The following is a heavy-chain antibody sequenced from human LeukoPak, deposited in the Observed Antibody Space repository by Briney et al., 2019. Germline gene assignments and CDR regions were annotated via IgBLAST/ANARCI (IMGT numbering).Heavy chain of an antibody. V-gene: IGHV3-66*01. D-gene: IGHD3-22*01. CDR2: IYGAGST. J-gene: IGHJ4*02. Sequence: GGSLRLSCAASGFTVSSNYMSWVRQAPGKGLEWVSVIYGAGSTYYSDSVKGRFTISRDNSKNTLYLQMNSLRAEDTAVYYCATPRSGYYYYFDYWGQGTLVAVSS. CDR1: GFTVSSNY. CDR3: ATPRSGYYYYFDY.